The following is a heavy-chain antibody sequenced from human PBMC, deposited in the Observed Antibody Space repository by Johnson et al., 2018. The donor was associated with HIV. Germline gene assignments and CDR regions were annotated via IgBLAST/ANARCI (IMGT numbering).Heavy chain of an antibody. CDR1: GFTFSSYA. V-gene: IGHV3-30-3*01. CDR3: ARLGPHDAFDI. D-gene: IGHD1-26*01. Sequence: VQLVESGGGVVQPGRSLRLSCAASGFTFSSYAMHWVRQAPGKGLEWVAVISYDGSNKYYADSVKGRLTISRDNSKNTLYLQMNSLRAEDTAVYYCARLGPHDAFDIWGQGTMVTVSS. J-gene: IGHJ3*02. CDR2: ISYDGSNK.